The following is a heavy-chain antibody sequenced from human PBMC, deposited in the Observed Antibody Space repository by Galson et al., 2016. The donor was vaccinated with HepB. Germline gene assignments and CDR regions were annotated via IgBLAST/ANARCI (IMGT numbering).Heavy chain of an antibody. Sequence: SVKVSCKASGGTFGSYVISWVRQAPGQGLEWMGGIIPIFGTIDYAQKFQGRVTMTADKSTNTAYIELSSLRSEDTAVYYCAREPSYYYDNKPAAFDIWGQGTMVTVSA. V-gene: IGHV1-69*06. CDR2: IIPIFGTI. D-gene: IGHD3-22*01. CDR3: AREPSYYYDNKPAAFDI. J-gene: IGHJ3*02. CDR1: GGTFGSYV.